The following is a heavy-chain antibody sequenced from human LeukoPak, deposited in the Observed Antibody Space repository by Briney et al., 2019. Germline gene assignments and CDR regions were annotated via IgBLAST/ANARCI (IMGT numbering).Heavy chain of an antibody. V-gene: IGHV4-30-4*01. CDR1: GGSISSGDYY. CDR3: ARGIYYGSGRFYFDD. J-gene: IGHJ4*02. Sequence: SETLSLTCTVSGGSISSGDYYWSWIRQPPGKGLEWIGYIFYSGSTYYNPSLKSRVTISVATSRNHLSLKLTSVTAADTAVYYCARGIYYGSGRFYFDDWGQGTLVTVSS. CDR2: IFYSGST. D-gene: IGHD3-10*01.